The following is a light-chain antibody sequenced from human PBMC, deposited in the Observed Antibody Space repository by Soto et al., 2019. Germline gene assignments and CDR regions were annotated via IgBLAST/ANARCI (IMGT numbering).Light chain of an antibody. Sequence: EIELTQSPATLSLSPGERATLSCRASQSVSSYLAWYQQKPGQAPRLLIYDASNRATGIPARFSGSGSGTDFPLTISRLEPEDFAVYYCQQRSNWPPRTFGQGTKVEIK. CDR2: DAS. CDR3: QQRSNWPPRT. J-gene: IGKJ1*01. V-gene: IGKV3-11*01. CDR1: QSVSSY.